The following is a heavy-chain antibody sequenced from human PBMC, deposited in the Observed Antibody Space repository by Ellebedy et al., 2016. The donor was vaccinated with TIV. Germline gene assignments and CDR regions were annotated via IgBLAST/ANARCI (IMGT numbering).Heavy chain of an antibody. J-gene: IGHJ1*01. Sequence: GGSLRLSXAASGFIVSTNDVSWVRQAPAKGLEWVSVFYYDGSTYYADSVKGRFTVSRGNSKNTVYLQMESLRADDAAVYHCVGAYRRGGGGEFAHWGQGTLVTVFS. CDR3: VGAYRRGGGGEFAH. D-gene: IGHD3-16*01. CDR1: GFIVSTND. CDR2: FYYDGST. V-gene: IGHV3-53*01.